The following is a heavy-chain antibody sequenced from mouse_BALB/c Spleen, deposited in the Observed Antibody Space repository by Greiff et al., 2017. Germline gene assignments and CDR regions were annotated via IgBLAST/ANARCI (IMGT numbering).Heavy chain of an antibody. CDR2: INPSSGYT. J-gene: IGHJ2*01. V-gene: IGHV1-4*01. CDR3: ARDDYPLDY. CDR1: GYTFTSYT. Sequence: VMLVESGAELARPGASVKMSCKASGYTFTSYTMHWVKQRPGQGLEWIGYINPSSGYTNYNQKFKDKATLTADKSSSTAYMQLSSLTSEDSAVYYCARDDYPLDYWGQGTTLTVSS. D-gene: IGHD2-4*01.